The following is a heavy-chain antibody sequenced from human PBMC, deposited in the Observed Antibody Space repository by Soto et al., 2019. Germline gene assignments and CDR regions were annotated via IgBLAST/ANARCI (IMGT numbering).Heavy chain of an antibody. CDR2: ISDGGTTI. V-gene: IGHV3-48*03. CDR3: VKENCTGGTSFDAFDL. Sequence: EAELVESGGGLVQPGGSLTLSCAASGFIFSDYEVDWVRQAPGGWPEWMSYISDGGTTIYYAASVKGRFTIPRADAKKSLYLHMNHLRAVDTAIFFFVKENCTGGTSFDAFDLWGQGTVVTVSS. CDR1: GFIFSDYE. J-gene: IGHJ3*01. D-gene: IGHD2-8*02.